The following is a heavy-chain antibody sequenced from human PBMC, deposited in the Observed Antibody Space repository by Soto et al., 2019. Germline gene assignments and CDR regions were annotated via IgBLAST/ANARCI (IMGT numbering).Heavy chain of an antibody. CDR1: GFTFSSYS. D-gene: IGHD2-8*01. Sequence: GGSLRLSCAASGFTFSSYSMNLVRQAPGKGLEWVSYISSSSSTIYYADSVKGRFTISRDNAKNSLYLQMNSLRAEDTAVYYCAREAIYCTNGVCYPDNYYYYMDVWGQGTTVTVSS. CDR3: AREAIYCTNGVCYPDNYYYYMDV. V-gene: IGHV3-48*01. CDR2: ISSSSSTI. J-gene: IGHJ6*03.